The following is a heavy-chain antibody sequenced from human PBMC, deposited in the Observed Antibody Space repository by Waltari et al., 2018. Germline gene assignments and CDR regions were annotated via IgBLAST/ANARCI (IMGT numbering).Heavy chain of an antibody. CDR2: ISAYNGNT. CDR3: ARDPGLIWKVVIATRPDAFDI. D-gene: IGHD2-21*01. V-gene: IGHV1-18*01. CDR1: GYTFTSYG. Sequence: QVQLVQSGAEVKKPGASVKVSCKASGYTFTSYGISWVRQAPGPGLEWMGWISAYNGNTNYAQKRQGRVTMTTDTSTSTAYMELRSLRSDDTAVYYCARDPGLIWKVVIATRPDAFDIWGQGTMVTVSS. J-gene: IGHJ3*02.